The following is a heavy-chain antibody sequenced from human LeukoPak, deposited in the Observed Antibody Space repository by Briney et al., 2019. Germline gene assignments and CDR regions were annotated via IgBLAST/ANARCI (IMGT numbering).Heavy chain of an antibody. CDR1: GGSFSGYY. CDR2: INHSGST. V-gene: IGHV4-34*01. Sequence: SETLSLTCAVYGGSFSGYYWSWIRQPPGKGLEWIGEINHSGSTNYNPSLKSRVTISVDTSKNQFSLKLSSVTAADTAVYYCARDGEWLDAFEIWGQGTMVTVSS. J-gene: IGHJ3*02. CDR3: ARDGEWLDAFEI. D-gene: IGHD5-12*01.